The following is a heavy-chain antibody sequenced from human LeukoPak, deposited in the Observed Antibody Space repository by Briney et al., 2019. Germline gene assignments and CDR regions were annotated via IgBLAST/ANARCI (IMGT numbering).Heavy chain of an antibody. CDR3: ARDRYGDFGSFDY. CDR2: IYSGGST. D-gene: IGHD4-17*01. V-gene: IGHV3-53*01. J-gene: IGHJ4*02. CDR1: GFTVSSNY. Sequence: GGSLRLSCAASGFTVSSNYMSWVRQAPGKGLEWVSVIYSGGSTYYADSVKGRFTISRDNSKNRMYRQMNSLRAEDTSVYYCARDRYGDFGSFDYCGQGTLVTVSS.